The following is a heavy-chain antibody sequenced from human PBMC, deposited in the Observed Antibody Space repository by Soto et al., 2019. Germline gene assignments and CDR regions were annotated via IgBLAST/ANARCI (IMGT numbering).Heavy chain of an antibody. J-gene: IGHJ4*02. D-gene: IGHD2-15*01. V-gene: IGHV3-23*01. CDR2: IRGSGGST. Sequence: YSCVAAGSVQKAPGKGLEWVSAIRGSGGSTYYADSVRGGITISRVNSRNTLNLQRNSRRAEDAAVYCATKLASWACCGQGTLVTVSS. CDR1: YSCVA. CDR3: TKLASWAC.